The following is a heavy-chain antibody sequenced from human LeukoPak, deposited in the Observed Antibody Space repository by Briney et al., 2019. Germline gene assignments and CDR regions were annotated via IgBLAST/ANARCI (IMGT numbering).Heavy chain of an antibody. V-gene: IGHV4-39*01. D-gene: IGHD4-17*01. CDR3: ATDYGDRDAFDI. CDR2: IYYSGST. Sequence: SETLSLTCTVSGGSISSSSYYWGWIRQPPGKGLEWIGSIYYSGSTYYNPSLKSRVTISVDTSKNQFPLKLSSVTAADTAVYYCATDYGDRDAFDIWGQGTMVPVSS. J-gene: IGHJ3*02. CDR1: GGSISSSSYY.